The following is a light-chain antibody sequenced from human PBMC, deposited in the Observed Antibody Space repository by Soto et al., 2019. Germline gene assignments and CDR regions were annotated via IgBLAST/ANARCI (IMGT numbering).Light chain of an antibody. J-gene: IGLJ1*01. V-gene: IGLV1-40*01. CDR3: QSYDMSLNNYV. CDR2: GGN. CDR1: SSNIGAPYD. Sequence: ALTQPPSVSGAPGQTVTISCTGRSSNIGAPYDVHWYQHVPGTAPKLLIYGGNNRPSGVPDRFSGSRSGTSASLDITGLQAEDEAAYFCQSYDMSLNNYVFGTGTKVTVL.